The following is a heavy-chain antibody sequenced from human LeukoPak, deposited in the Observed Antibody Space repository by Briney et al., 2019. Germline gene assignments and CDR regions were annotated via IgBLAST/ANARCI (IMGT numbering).Heavy chain of an antibody. Sequence: GGSLRLSCAASGFTFSSSAMSWVRQAPGKGLEWVSVIYSGGSTYYADSVKGRFTISRDNSKNTLYLQVNSLRAEDTAVYYCARGIAVAGRFDYWGQGTLVTVSS. D-gene: IGHD6-19*01. CDR1: GFTFSSSA. CDR2: IYSGGST. V-gene: IGHV3-53*01. J-gene: IGHJ4*02. CDR3: ARGIAVAGRFDY.